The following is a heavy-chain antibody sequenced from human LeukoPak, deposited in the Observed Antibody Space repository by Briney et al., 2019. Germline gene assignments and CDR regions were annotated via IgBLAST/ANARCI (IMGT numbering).Heavy chain of an antibody. V-gene: IGHV3-53*05. J-gene: IGHJ4*02. CDR1: GFSVSNNY. CDR3: MDMGAG. D-gene: IGHD2-2*03. Sequence: GGSLRLSCAVSGFSVSNNYMTWVRQAPGKGLEWVSVIYSGGSTYYADSVKGRFTIPRDNSKNTVYLQMNSLRVEDTAVYYCMDMGAGWGQGTLVTVSS. CDR2: IYSGGST.